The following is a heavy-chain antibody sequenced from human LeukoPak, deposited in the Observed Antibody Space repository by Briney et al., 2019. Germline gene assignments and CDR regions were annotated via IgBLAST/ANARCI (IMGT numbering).Heavy chain of an antibody. J-gene: IGHJ4*02. CDR3: ARGHSSGWYYFDY. Sequence: PSETLSLTCTASGGTIRSYYWNWIRQPPGKGLEWIGYIYYSGSTNYNPSVESRVTISVDTSKNQFSLKLSSVTAADTAVYYCARGHSSGWYYFDYWGQGTLVTVSS. D-gene: IGHD6-19*01. V-gene: IGHV4-59*01. CDR2: IYYSGST. CDR1: GGTIRSYY.